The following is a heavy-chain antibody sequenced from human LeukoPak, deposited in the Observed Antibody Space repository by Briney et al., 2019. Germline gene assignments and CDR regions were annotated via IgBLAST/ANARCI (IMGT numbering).Heavy chain of an antibody. Sequence: GGSLRLSCAASGFTFSSYAMSWVRQAPGKGLEWVSAISGSGGSTYYADSVKGGFTISRDNSKNTLYLQMNSLRAEDTAVYYCARVPPDNSGYDSGRIYYYYGMDVWGQGTTVTVSS. J-gene: IGHJ6*02. D-gene: IGHD5-12*01. V-gene: IGHV3-23*01. CDR3: ARVPPDNSGYDSGRIYYYYGMDV. CDR2: ISGSGGST. CDR1: GFTFSSYA.